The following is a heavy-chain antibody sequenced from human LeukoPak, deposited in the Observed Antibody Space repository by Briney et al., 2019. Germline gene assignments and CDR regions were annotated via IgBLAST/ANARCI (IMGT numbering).Heavy chain of an antibody. J-gene: IGHJ6*03. V-gene: IGHV3-9*03. D-gene: IGHD6-13*01. CDR1: GFSFDDYV. CDR3: AKDAYSASPRGYYMDV. Sequence: GGSLRLSYAPSGFSFDDYVMLWVRPVPGEGLEWVSGLCSNSGSMGYADSVKGRFPISRDNAKNSLYLQMNSLRAEDMGLYYCAKDAYSASPRGYYMDVWGKGTTVTVSS. CDR2: LCSNSGSM.